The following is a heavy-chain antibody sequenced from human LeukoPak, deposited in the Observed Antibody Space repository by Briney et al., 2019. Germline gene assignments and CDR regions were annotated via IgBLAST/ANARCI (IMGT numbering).Heavy chain of an antibody. D-gene: IGHD1-1*01. Sequence: GESLQISCKGSGFSFTSYWIAWVRQMPGKGLEWMGIIYPDDSDTRYSPSFRGQVTISADKSISTAYLQWSNLKASDTATYYCARRGWNDDLDYWGQGTLVTVSS. J-gene: IGHJ4*02. CDR2: IYPDDSDT. CDR1: GFSFTSYW. CDR3: ARRGWNDDLDY. V-gene: IGHV5-51*01.